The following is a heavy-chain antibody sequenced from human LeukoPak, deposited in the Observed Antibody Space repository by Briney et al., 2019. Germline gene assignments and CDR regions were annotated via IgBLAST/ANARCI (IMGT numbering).Heavy chain of an antibody. J-gene: IGHJ5*02. Sequence: SETLSLTCTVSGGSISSYYWNWIRQPAGKGLEWIGRIYTSGSTNYNPSLKSRVTMSVHMSKNQFSLKLSSVTAADTAVYYCASSGWYSGVWVGSWGQGTLVTVSS. CDR1: GGSISSYY. CDR3: ASSGWYSGVWVGS. V-gene: IGHV4-4*07. CDR2: IYTSGST. D-gene: IGHD6-19*01.